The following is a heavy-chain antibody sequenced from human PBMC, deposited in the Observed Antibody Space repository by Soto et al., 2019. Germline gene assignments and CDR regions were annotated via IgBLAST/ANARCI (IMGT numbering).Heavy chain of an antibody. D-gene: IGHD3-22*01. Sequence: ASVKVSCKVSGYTRTELSMHCVLQAPVKGREWMGGFDPEDGETIYAQKFQGRVTMTEDTSTDTAYMELSSLRSEDTAVYYCATDRLTGDSSGYYPLLDYWGQGTLVTVSS. CDR3: ATDRLTGDSSGYYPLLDY. CDR2: FDPEDGET. CDR1: GYTRTELS. J-gene: IGHJ4*02. V-gene: IGHV1-24*01.